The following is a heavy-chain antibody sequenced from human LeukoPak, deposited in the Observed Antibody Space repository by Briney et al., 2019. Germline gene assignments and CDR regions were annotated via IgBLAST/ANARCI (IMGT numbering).Heavy chain of an antibody. Sequence: SETLSLTCTVSGGSISGSYWTGSGKPPGRAKPGIGLIYYSGSTNYNPSLKSRVSISVDTSKNQFSLKLSSVTAADTAVYYCARLTYCSGGSCHYYFDYWGQGTLVTVSS. CDR1: GGSISGSY. D-gene: IGHD2-15*01. CDR3: ARLTYCSGGSCHYYFDY. V-gene: IGHV4-59*08. CDR2: IYYSGST. J-gene: IGHJ4*02.